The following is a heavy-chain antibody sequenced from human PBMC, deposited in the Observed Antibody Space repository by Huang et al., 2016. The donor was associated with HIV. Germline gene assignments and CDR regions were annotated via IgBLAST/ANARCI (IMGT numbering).Heavy chain of an antibody. CDR2: IRICYGRT. V-gene: IGHV1-3*04. J-gene: IGHJ4*02. Sequence: QVQLVQSGAEVRKPGASVRVSCKASGYTFSSYAIHWVRQAPGQSLEWMGRIRICYGRTEYLWQIQGRATITTDTSANTVYLDLSGLRSEDTAVYYCARQRSPDSSSHLYWGQGTLVTVSS. CDR3: ARQRSPDSSSHLY. D-gene: IGHD6-13*01. CDR1: GYTFSSYA.